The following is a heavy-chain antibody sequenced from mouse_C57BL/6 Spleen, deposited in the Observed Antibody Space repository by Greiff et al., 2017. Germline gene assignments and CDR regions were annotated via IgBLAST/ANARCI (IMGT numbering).Heavy chain of an antibody. CDR1: GFTFSDYG. CDR3: ARMGYYGGYYFDY. CDR2: ISSGSSTI. V-gene: IGHV5-17*01. J-gene: IGHJ2*01. D-gene: IGHD1-1*01. Sequence: EVHLVESGGGLVKPGGSLKLSCAASGFTFSDYGMHWVRQAPEKGLEWVAYISSGSSTIYYADTVKGRFTISRDNAKNTLFLQMTSLRSEDTAMYYCARMGYYGGYYFDYWGQGTTLTVSS.